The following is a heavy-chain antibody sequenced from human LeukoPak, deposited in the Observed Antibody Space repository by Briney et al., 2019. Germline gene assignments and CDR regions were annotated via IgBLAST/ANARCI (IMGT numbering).Heavy chain of an antibody. V-gene: IGHV4-34*01. J-gene: IGHJ4*02. Sequence: KPSETLSLTCGVYGGSFSGYFWTWIRQPPGKGLEWIAEIDHGGSANYKPYLKSRPTLSVDTSKDQFSLKLTSVTAADTAVYYCARRATTEDYFEYWGQGTLVTASS. CDR1: GGSFSGYF. CDR2: IDHGGSA. D-gene: IGHD4-11*01. CDR3: ARRATTEDYFEY.